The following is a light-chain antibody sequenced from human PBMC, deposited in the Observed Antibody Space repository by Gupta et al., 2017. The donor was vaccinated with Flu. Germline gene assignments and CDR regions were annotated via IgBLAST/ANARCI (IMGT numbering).Light chain of an antibody. J-gene: IGLJ2*01. CDR1: TSNIGKND. CDR3: ATWDDSLSGPEV. V-gene: IGLV1-47*01. Sequence: QSVLTQPPSASGTPGQRVTIPCSGSTSNIGKNDVFGYQQLPGTAPKLLIYRNNQRPSGVPDRFSGSKSGTSASLAISGLRSEDEADYYCATWDDSLSGPEVFGGGTKLTVL. CDR2: RNN.